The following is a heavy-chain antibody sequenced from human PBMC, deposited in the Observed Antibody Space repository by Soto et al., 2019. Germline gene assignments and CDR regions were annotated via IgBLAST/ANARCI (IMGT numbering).Heavy chain of an antibody. V-gene: IGHV3-74*01. CDR3: AKRGVDTFGLSY. Sequence: EVQLVESGGGLVQPGGSLRLSCAVSGFTFSSFWMHWVRQAPGEGLVWVSRINTDGSSTSYADSVKGRFTISRDNAKNTLYLQRHSLRVEDTAMYYCAKRGVDTFGLSYWGQGTLVTVSS. D-gene: IGHD3-10*01. CDR2: INTDGSST. CDR1: GFTFSSFW. J-gene: IGHJ4*02.